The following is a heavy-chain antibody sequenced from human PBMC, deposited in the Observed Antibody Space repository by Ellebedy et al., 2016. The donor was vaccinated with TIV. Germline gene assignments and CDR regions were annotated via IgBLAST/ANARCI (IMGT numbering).Heavy chain of an antibody. CDR3: ARVSVDVVIGYHYFYKDM. D-gene: IGHD6-6*01. Sequence: ASVKVSCXASGYTFTSFGLSWVRQAPGQGLEWMGWISAYNGDINYAQNFQGRVAMTTDTATSTVYVDLRSLRSDDTAVYYCARVSVDVVIGYHYFYKDMWGKGTTVTVSS. J-gene: IGHJ6*03. CDR1: GYTFTSFG. CDR2: ISAYNGDI. V-gene: IGHV1-18*01.